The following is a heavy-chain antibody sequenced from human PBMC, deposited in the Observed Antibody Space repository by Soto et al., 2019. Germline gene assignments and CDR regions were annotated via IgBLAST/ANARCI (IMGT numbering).Heavy chain of an antibody. D-gene: IGHD3-22*01. Sequence: VGSLRLSCAASGFTFSSYEMNWVRQAPGKGLEWVSYISSGSTIYYADSVKGRFTVSRDNAKNSLYLQMNSLRAEDTAVYYCARGYSSGYPGGYWGQGTLVTVSS. V-gene: IGHV3-48*03. CDR2: ISSGSTI. J-gene: IGHJ4*02. CDR1: GFTFSSYE. CDR3: ARGYSSGYPGGY.